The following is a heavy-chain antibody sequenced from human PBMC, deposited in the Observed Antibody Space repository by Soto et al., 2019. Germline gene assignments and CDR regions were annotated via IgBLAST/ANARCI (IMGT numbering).Heavy chain of an antibody. V-gene: IGHV3-30-3*01. J-gene: IGHJ4*02. CDR2: ISYDGSNE. Sequence: VQLVESGGGVVQPGRTLRLSCEASGFTFSSNAMHWVRQAPGKGLEWVAVISYDGSNEYYADSVRGRFTISRDNAKSTLYLQLNNLGAEDTAVYYCAVSRATFCSGGRCYDRSIDYWGQGTLVTVSS. CDR1: GFTFSSNA. CDR3: AVSRATFCSGGRCYDRSIDY. D-gene: IGHD2-15*01.